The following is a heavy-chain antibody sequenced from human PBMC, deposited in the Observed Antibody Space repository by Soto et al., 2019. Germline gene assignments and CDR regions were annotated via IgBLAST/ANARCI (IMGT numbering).Heavy chain of an antibody. D-gene: IGHD6-6*01. Sequence: KPSETLSLTCAVSGDSVKSAGYFLAWIRQPPGKGLEWIGHIYYSGATSYTPSLKSQVSISMDTSKNQFSLTLTSVTAADTAVYFCAREDLSSSSTSSFDSWGQGTPVTVSS. CDR3: AREDLSSSSTSSFDS. J-gene: IGHJ4*02. CDR2: IYYSGAT. CDR1: GDSVKSAGYF. V-gene: IGHV4-31*11.